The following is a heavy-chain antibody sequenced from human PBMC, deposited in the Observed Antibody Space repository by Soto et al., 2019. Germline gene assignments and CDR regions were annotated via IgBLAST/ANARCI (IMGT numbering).Heavy chain of an antibody. CDR1: AYTFTSYG. D-gene: IGHD5-12*01. V-gene: IGHV1-18*01. CDR3: VRETSGYEDY. Sequence: QVQLVQSGAEVKKPGASVKVSCKASAYTFTSYGISWVRQAPGQGLEWMGWISAYNGKTNYAQKFRGRVTMTTDTSTITAYMELRSLGSDDTAVYYCVRETSGYEDYWGHGTLVTVSS. CDR2: ISAYNGKT. J-gene: IGHJ4*01.